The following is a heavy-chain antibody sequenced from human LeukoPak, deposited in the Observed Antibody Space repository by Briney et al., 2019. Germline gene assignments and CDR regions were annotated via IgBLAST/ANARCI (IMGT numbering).Heavy chain of an antibody. V-gene: IGHV1-8*01. D-gene: IGHD3-3*01. CDR3: ARGFDFWSGYYWGY. J-gene: IGHJ4*02. CDR1: GYTFTSYD. Sequence: ASVKVSCKASGYTFTSYDINWVRRATGQGLEWMGWMNPNSGNTGYAQKFQGRVTMTRNTSISTAYMELSSLRSEDTAVYYCARGFDFWSGYYWGYWGQGTLVTVSS. CDR2: MNPNSGNT.